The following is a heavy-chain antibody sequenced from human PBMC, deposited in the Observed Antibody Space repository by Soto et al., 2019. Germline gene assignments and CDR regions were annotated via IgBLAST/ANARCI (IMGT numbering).Heavy chain of an antibody. J-gene: IGHJ5*02. CDR2: MYYSGST. V-gene: IGHV4-39*01. CDR1: GCSIRTSAYY. Sequence: QLQLQESGPGLVKPSETLSLTCTVSGCSIRTSAYYGGWLRQPPGKALEWIGSMYYSGSTYSNPSLKSPVTISVDTSKNQFSLKLTSVTAADTAVYYCASLSHPYWFDPWGQGTLVTVSS. CDR3: ASLSHPYWFDP.